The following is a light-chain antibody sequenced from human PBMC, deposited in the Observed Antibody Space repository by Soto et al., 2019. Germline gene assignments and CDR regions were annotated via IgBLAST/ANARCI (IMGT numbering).Light chain of an antibody. CDR1: QSVSNK. CDR2: GAS. J-gene: IGKJ2*01. CDR3: QQYDDWPRT. Sequence: EIVMTQSPATLSVSPGERATLSCRASQSVSNKIAWYQQKAGQAPRLLIYGASTRATGIPARFSGSGSGTEFTLTITSLQAEDFAVYSCQQYDDWPRTFGQGTKLEIK. V-gene: IGKV3-15*01.